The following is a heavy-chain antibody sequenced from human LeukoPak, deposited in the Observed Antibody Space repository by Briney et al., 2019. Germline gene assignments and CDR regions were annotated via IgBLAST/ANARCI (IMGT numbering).Heavy chain of an antibody. CDR1: GFTFSNYA. D-gene: IGHD6-13*01. J-gene: IGHJ5*02. Sequence: GGSLRLSCAASGFTFSNYAMMWVRQAPGKGLEWVSSITGGGDTYYVHSVKSRFTVSRDNSKNTLYLQINSLTADDTALYYCAKGKAAGAVDWFDPWGQGTLVTVSS. CDR3: AKGKAAGAVDWFDP. V-gene: IGHV3-23*01. CDR2: ITGGGDT.